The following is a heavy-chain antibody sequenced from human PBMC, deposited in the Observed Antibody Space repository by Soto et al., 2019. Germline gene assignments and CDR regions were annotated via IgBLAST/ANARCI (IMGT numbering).Heavy chain of an antibody. D-gene: IGHD3-22*01. CDR3: AXXXXXXDSSGLSY. CDR1: GFTFSSYS. J-gene: IGHJ4*02. CDR2: ISSSSSTI. V-gene: IGHV3-48*01. Sequence: EVQLVESGGGLVQPGGSLRLSCAASGFTFSSYSMNWVRQAPGKGLEWVSYISSSSSTIYYADSVKGRFTISRDNAKXPXXXXXXXXXXXXXXXXXXAXXXXXXDSSGLSYWGQGTLVTVSS.